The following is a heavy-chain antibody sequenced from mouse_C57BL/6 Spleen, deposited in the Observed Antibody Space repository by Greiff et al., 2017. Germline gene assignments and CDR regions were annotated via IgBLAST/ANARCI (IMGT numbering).Heavy chain of an antibody. V-gene: IGHV5-4*01. CDR3: AREGDYGSSPFYWYFDV. J-gene: IGHJ1*03. D-gene: IGHD1-1*01. CDR1: GFTFSSYA. CDR2: ISDGGSYT. Sequence: EVNVVESGGGLVKPGGSLKLSCAASGFTFSSYAMSWVRQTPEKRLEWVATISDGGSYTYYPDNVKGRFTISRDNAKNNLYLQMSHLKSEDTAMYYCAREGDYGSSPFYWYFDVWGTGTTVTVSS.